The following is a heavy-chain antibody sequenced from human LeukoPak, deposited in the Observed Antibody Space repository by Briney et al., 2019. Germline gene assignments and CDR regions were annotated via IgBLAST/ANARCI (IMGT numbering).Heavy chain of an antibody. V-gene: IGHV4-59*01. CDR3: ARRGPQVPAASSPNYYYYMDV. CDR1: GGSISSYY. CDR2: IYYSGST. D-gene: IGHD2-2*01. J-gene: IGHJ6*03. Sequence: PSETLSLTCTVSGGSISSYYWSWIRQPPGKGLEWIGYIYYSGSTNYNPSLKSRVTISVDTSKNQFSLKLSSVTAADTAVYYCARRGPQVPAASSPNYYYYMDVWGKGTTVTVSS.